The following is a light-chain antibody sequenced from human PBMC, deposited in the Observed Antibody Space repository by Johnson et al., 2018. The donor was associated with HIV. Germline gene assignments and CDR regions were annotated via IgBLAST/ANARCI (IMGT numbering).Light chain of an antibody. CDR2: DNN. CDR3: GTWDTSLRVGF. J-gene: IGLJ1*01. CDR1: SSNIGNNY. V-gene: IGLV1-51*01. Sequence: VLTQPPSVSAAPGQKVTISCSGSSSNIGNNYVSWYQQIPGRAPKLLIYDNNKRPSGIPDRFSGSKSGTSATLGITGLKTGDEADYYCGTWDTSLRVGFFGTGTKVTVL.